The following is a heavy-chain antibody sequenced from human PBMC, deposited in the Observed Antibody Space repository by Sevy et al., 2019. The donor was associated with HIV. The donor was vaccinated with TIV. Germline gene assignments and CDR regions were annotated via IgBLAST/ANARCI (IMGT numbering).Heavy chain of an antibody. V-gene: IGHV1-2*02. Sequence: ASVKVSCMASGYTFTGYYMHWVRQAPGQGLEWMGWINPDSGGPNYAPKFQGRVTLTRDTSISTAYMELSRLKSDDTAVYYCVRDDRDGYFDYWGQGTLVTVSS. CDR1: GYTFTGYY. J-gene: IGHJ4*02. CDR3: VRDDRDGYFDY. CDR2: INPDSGGP.